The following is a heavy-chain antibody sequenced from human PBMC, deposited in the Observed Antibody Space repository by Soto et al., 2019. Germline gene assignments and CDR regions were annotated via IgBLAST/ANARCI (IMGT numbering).Heavy chain of an antibody. J-gene: IGHJ4*02. CDR2: IYYSGST. CDR1: GGSISSGGYY. CDR3: ARDRHSSSWKN. Sequence: PSETLSLTCTVSGGSISSGGYYWSWIRQHPGKGLEWIGYIYYSGSTYYNPSLKSRVTISVDTSKNQFSLKLSSVTAADTAVCYCARDRHSSSWKNWGQGTLVTVSS. V-gene: IGHV4-31*03. D-gene: IGHD6-13*01.